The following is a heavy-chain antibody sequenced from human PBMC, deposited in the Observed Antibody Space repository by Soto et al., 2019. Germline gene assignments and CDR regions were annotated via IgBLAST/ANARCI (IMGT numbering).Heavy chain of an antibody. J-gene: IGHJ4*02. D-gene: IGHD2-21*02. V-gene: IGHV1-3*01. CDR1: GYTFTRCV. Sequence: ASVKVSCKASGYTFTRCVMHWVRQAPGQRLEWMGWINAGNGNTKYSQKFQGRVTISRDTSASTAYMELSSLRSEDTAVYYCARSIVVVTAADYWGQGTLVTVSS. CDR3: ARSIVVVTAADY. CDR2: INAGNGNT.